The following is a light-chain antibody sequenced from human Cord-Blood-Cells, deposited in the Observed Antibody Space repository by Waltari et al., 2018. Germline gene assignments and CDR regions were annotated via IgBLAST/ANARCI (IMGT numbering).Light chain of an antibody. V-gene: IGKV3-11*01. CDR1: PSVSSY. J-gene: IGKJ4*01. Sequence: EIVLTQSPATLSLSPGERATLSCRASPSVSSYLAWYQQKPGQAPRLLIYDASNGATGIPARFSGSGSGTDFTLTISSLEPEDFAVYYCQQRSNWPPLTFGGGTKVEIK. CDR3: QQRSNWPPLT. CDR2: DAS.